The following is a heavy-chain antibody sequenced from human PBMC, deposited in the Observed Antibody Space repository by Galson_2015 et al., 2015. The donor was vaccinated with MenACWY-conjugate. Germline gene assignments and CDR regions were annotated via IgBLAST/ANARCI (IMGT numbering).Heavy chain of an antibody. J-gene: IGHJ6*02. CDR2: ITSSSNTI. V-gene: IGHV3-48*02. CDR3: ARDDWGSSYGMDV. CDR1: GFTFRSYT. D-gene: IGHD3-16*01. Sequence: SLRLSCAASGFTFRSYTMNWVRQAPGKGLEWVASITSSSNTIYYVDSVKGRLTISRDNAKNSLYLRMNSLRDEDTAVYYCARDDWGSSYGMDVWGQGTTVTVSS.